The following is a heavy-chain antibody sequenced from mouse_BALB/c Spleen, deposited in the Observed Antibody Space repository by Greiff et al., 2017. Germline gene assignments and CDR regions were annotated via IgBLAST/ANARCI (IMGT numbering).Heavy chain of an antibody. Sequence: QVHVKQSGPELVRPGVSVKISCKGSGYTFTDYAMHWVKQSHAKSLEWIGVISTYYGNTNYNQKFKGKATMTVDKSSSTAYMELARLTSEDSAIYYCARSDGNPLYAMDYWGQGTSVTVSS. V-gene: IGHV1-67*01. D-gene: IGHD2-1*01. CDR1: GYTFTDYA. CDR3: ARSDGNPLYAMDY. CDR2: ISTYYGNT. J-gene: IGHJ4*01.